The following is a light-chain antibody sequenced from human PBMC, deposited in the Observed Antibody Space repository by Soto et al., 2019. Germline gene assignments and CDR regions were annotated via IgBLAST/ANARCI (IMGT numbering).Light chain of an antibody. CDR3: HQRSTWPFT. CDR2: DAS. J-gene: IGKJ3*01. V-gene: IGKV3-11*01. Sequence: EIVLTQSPATLSLSPGERATLSCRASQSISSYLAWYQQKPDQAPRLLIYDASNRATGIPARFSGSGSGTDFTLTISSLEPEDVAVYYCHQRSTWPFTFGPVTKVDIK. CDR1: QSISSY.